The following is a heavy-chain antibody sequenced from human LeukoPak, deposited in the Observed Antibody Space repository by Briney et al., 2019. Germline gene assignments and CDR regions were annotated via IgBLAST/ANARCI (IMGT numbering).Heavy chain of an antibody. D-gene: IGHD5-12*01. Sequence: GASVXVSXKAXXXXXXXYXIXWVRXAPGXGLEXMGWISAYNGNTNYAQKYQGRVTMTTDTSTNTAYMALRSLRSDDTAVYYCARGGYTGYDSVEGVDYWGQGTLVTVSS. V-gene: IGHV1-18*01. CDR2: ISAYNGNT. CDR3: ARGGYTGYDSVEGVDY. J-gene: IGHJ4*02. CDR1: XXXXXXYX.